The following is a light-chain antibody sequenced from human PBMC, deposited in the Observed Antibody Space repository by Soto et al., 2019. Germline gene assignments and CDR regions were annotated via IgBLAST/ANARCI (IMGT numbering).Light chain of an antibody. CDR3: QQYNNWPPFT. CDR2: GAS. Sequence: EIVMTQSPATLSVSPGERATLSCRASQSVSTNLAWYQQKPGQAPRLVIYGASTRTTGIPARFSGSGSGTDFTLTISSLQSEDVAVYYCQQYNNWPPFTFGPGTKVDIK. V-gene: IGKV3-15*01. J-gene: IGKJ3*01. CDR1: QSVSTN.